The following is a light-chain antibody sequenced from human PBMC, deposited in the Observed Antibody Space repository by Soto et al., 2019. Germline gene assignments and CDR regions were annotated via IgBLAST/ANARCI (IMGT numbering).Light chain of an antibody. CDR2: GNS. V-gene: IGLV1-40*01. CDR3: QSYDSRLSGYV. CDR1: SSNIGAGYD. J-gene: IGLJ1*01. Sequence: QLVLTQPPSVSGAPGQRVTISCTGSSSNIGAGYDVHWYQQLPETAPKLLIYGNSNRPSGVPDRFSGSKSGTSASLAITGLQAEDEADYSCQSYDSRLSGYVFGTGTKVTVL.